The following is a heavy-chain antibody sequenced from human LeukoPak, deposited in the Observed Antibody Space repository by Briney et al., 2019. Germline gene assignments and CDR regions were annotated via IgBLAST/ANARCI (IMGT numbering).Heavy chain of an antibody. D-gene: IGHD4/OR15-4a*01. CDR1: GYTFTNYY. CDR3: ARGRTMDGSTPPFEI. V-gene: IGHV1-2*02. J-gene: IGHJ3*02. Sequence: GASVKVSCKASGYTFTNYYMHWVRQAPGQGLEWMRWIDPNTGDTNYSQNIQGRATMTRDTSINTAYMEFTSLGSDDTAVYYCARGRTMDGSTPPFEIWGQGTMVTVSS. CDR2: IDPNTGDT.